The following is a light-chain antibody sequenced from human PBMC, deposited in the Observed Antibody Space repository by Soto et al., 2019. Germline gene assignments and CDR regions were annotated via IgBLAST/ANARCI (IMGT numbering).Light chain of an antibody. J-gene: IGKJ5*01. CDR2: DAS. Sequence: IQMTQSPSSLSVSLWDRVTITCPASQDIGKNLNWYQQKPGKAPKLLIYDASNLETGVPSRFSGSGSGTDFTFTISRLQPADIATYYCQHYDNLHSVTFGQGTRLEIK. CDR3: QHYDNLHSVT. CDR1: QDIGKN. V-gene: IGKV1-33*01.